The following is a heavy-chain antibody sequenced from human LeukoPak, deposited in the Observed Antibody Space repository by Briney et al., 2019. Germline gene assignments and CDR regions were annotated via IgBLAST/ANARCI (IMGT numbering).Heavy chain of an antibody. Sequence: GGSLRLSCVASGFTFITYGMHWVRQAPGKGLEWVAFKFDEKNEYYADSVKGRFTISSDNSKSALYLQMSSLKSEDTASYCAKVGYGWYDIDYWGQGTLVSVSS. J-gene: IGHJ4*02. CDR2: KFDEKNE. D-gene: IGHD6-19*01. CDR3: AKVGYGWYDIDY. V-gene: IGHV3-30*02. CDR1: GFTFITYG.